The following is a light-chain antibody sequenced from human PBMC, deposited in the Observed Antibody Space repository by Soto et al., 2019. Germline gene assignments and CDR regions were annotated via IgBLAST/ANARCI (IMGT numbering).Light chain of an antibody. Sequence: EIVLTQSPATLSLSPGERATLSCRASQSVGNYLAWYQQKPGQAPSLLIYDASNRAAGIPARFSGSGAGTHFTHARSSLQPEAVPVYHCQHRSHWPPGYTFGQGPKVA. CDR3: QHRSHWPPGYT. J-gene: IGKJ2*01. CDR1: QSVGNY. V-gene: IGKV3-11*01. CDR2: DAS.